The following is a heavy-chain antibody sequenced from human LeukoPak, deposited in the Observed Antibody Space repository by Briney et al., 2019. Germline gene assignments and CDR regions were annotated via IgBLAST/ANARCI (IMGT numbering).Heavy chain of an antibody. CDR2: ISGSGSSA. J-gene: IGHJ4*02. CDR3: AKDLNDYSPYYFDY. CDR1: GITFSSYA. D-gene: IGHD4-11*01. V-gene: IGHV3-23*01. Sequence: GGSLRLSCAASGITFSSYAMSWVRKAPGKGLEWVSGISGSGSSAYYADSVRGRFTIPRDNSKNTLYLQMNSLRAEDTAIYYCAKDLNDYSPYYFDYWGQGTLVTVSS.